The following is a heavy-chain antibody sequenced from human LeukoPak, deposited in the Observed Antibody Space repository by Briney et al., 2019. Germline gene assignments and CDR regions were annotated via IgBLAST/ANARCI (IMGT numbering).Heavy chain of an antibody. CDR3: ARGSSSWTYGMDV. CDR2: IYHSGST. CDR1: GGSVSSGSYY. D-gene: IGHD6-13*01. V-gene: IGHV4-30-2*01. Sequence: SETLSLTCTVSGGSVSSGSYYWSWIRQPPGKGLEWIGYIYHSGSTYYNPSLKSRVTISVDRSKNQFSLKLSSVTAADTAVYYCARGSSSWTYGMDVWGQGTTVTVSS. J-gene: IGHJ6*02.